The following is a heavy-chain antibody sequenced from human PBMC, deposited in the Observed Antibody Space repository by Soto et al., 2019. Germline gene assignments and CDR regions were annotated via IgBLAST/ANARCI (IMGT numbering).Heavy chain of an antibody. Sequence: QVQLVQSGAEVKKPGSSVKVSCKASGGTFSSYTISWVRQAPGQGLEWMGRIIPILGIANYAQKFQGRVTITADKSTSTAYMELSSLRSEDTAVYYCERDLGDGYSVDYWGQGTLVTVSS. V-gene: IGHV1-69*08. J-gene: IGHJ4*02. CDR3: ERDLGDGYSVDY. D-gene: IGHD5-18*01. CDR2: IIPILGIA. CDR1: GGTFSSYT.